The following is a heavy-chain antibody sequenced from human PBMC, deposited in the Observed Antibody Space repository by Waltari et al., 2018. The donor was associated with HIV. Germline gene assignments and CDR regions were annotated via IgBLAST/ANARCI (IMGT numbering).Heavy chain of an antibody. J-gene: IGHJ6*02. V-gene: IGHV3-43*01. CDR3: AKGLPITF. Sequence: EVQLEESGGALLQPGGSLRLSCAASGFRFDDYTMHWVHQAPGKGLEWVSLISWDGRNIQYADSVKGRFTVSRDNSKNSLSLQMNSLRTEDTALYYCAKGLPITFWGQGTTVTVSS. CDR2: ISWDGRNI. D-gene: IGHD5-18*01. CDR1: GFRFDDYT.